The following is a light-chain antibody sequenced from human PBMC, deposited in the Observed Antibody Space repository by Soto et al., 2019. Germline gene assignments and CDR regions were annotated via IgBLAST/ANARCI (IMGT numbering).Light chain of an antibody. J-gene: IGKJ1*01. CDR2: GAS. Sequence: EIVLTQSPGTLSLSPEERVTLSCRASQSLGGNYLAWYQQKPGQAPRLLIHGASSRITGVPDRFSGSGSGTDFTLTISRLEPEDFAVYYCQQYGRSPRTFGQGTKVEI. CDR3: QQYGRSPRT. V-gene: IGKV3-20*01. CDR1: QSLGGNY.